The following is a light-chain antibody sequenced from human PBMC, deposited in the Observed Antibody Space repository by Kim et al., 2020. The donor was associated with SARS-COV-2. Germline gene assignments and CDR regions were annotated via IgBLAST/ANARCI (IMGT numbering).Light chain of an antibody. CDR2: QDT. J-gene: IGLJ1*01. CDR1: KLGDKY. CDR3: QAWDSSTPYV. V-gene: IGLV3-1*01. Sequence: VSPGHTASITCSGDKLGDKYTCWYQQKPGQSPVLVIYQDTKRPSGIPERFSGSNSGNTATLTISGTQAMDEADYYCQAWDSSTPYVFGTGTKVTVL.